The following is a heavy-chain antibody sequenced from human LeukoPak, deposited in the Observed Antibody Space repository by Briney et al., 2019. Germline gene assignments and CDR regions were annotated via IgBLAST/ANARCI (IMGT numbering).Heavy chain of an antibody. V-gene: IGHV3-64*01. CDR2: ISTNGGST. CDR1: GFTFSNFA. CDR3: ARSLGFPIYYFDY. J-gene: IGHJ4*02. Sequence: GGSLRLSCVASGFTFSNFAMHWVRQAPGKGLESVSVISTNGGSTYYANSVKGRFTISRDNSKNTLYFQMGSLRAEDMAVYYCARSLGFPIYYFDYWGQGTLVTVSS. D-gene: IGHD7-27*01.